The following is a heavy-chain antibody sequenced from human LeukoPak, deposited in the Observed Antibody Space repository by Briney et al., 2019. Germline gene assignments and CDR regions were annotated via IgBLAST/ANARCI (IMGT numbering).Heavy chain of an antibody. D-gene: IGHD6-19*01. Sequence: PGRSLRLSCAASGFTFSSYAMSWVRQAPGKGLEWVSAISGSGGSTYYADSVKGRFTISRDNSKNTLYLQMNSLRAEDTAVYYCARDEASGQWLVPYFDYWGQGTLVTVSS. CDR2: ISGSGGST. V-gene: IGHV3-23*01. CDR3: ARDEASGQWLVPYFDY. J-gene: IGHJ4*02. CDR1: GFTFSSYA.